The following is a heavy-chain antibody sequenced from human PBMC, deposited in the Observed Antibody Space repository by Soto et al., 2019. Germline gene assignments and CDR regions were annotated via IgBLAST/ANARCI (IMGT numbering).Heavy chain of an antibody. CDR1: GGSISSGGYY. V-gene: IGHV4-31*03. J-gene: IGHJ5*02. CDR3: ARARVVPAVQFDP. CDR2: IYYSGST. Sequence: QVQLQESGPGLVKPSQTLSLTCTVSGGSISSGGYYWSWIRQHPGKGLEWIGYIYYSGSTYYNPSLKSRVTISVDTSKNQYSLKLSSVTAADTAVYYCARARVVPAVQFDPWGQGTLVTVSS. D-gene: IGHD2-2*01.